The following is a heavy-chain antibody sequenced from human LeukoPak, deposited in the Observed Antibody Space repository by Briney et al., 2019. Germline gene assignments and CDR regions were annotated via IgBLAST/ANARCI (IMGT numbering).Heavy chain of an antibody. CDR1: GGSISSYY. Sequence: SETLSLTCTVSGGSISSYYWSWIRQPPGKGLEWIGYIYYSGSPNYNPSLKSRVTISVDTSKNQFSLKLSSVTAADTAVYYCARDLLGYYDSSGHLLDMDVWGKGTTVTVSS. V-gene: IGHV4-59*01. D-gene: IGHD3-22*01. CDR2: IYYSGSP. J-gene: IGHJ6*03. CDR3: ARDLLGYYDSSGHLLDMDV.